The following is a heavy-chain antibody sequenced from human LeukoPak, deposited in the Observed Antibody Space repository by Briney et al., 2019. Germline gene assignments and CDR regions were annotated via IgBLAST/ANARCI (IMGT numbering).Heavy chain of an antibody. CDR3: ARDSRYSGSYYYYYGMDV. Sequence: ASVKVSCKASGYTFTSYGISWVRQAPGQGLEWMGWISAYNGNTNFAQKLQGRVTMTTDTSTSTAYMDLRSLRSDDTAVYYCARDSRYSGSYYYYYGMDVWGQGTTVTVSS. CDR1: GYTFTSYG. V-gene: IGHV1-18*01. J-gene: IGHJ6*02. CDR2: ISAYNGNT. D-gene: IGHD1-26*01.